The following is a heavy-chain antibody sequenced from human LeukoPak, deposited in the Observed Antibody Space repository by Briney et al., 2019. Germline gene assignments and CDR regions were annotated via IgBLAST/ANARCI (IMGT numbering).Heavy chain of an antibody. CDR1: GFTFSSYW. J-gene: IGHJ4*02. D-gene: IGHD1-26*01. CDR3: ARDPARGTGGYSTVAY. Sequence: PGGSLRLSCVASGFTFSSYWMAWVRQAPGKGLEWMANTKQDGSEKYYADSVKGRFTISRDNAKKSLFLQMNSLRAEDTAVYYCARDPARGTGGYSTVAYWGQGTLVTVSS. V-gene: IGHV3-7*05. CDR2: TKQDGSEK.